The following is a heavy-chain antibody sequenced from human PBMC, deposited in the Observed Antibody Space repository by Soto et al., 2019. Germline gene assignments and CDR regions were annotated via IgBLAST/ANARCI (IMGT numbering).Heavy chain of an antibody. V-gene: IGHV3-7*01. J-gene: IGHJ4*02. Sequence: EVQLVESGGGLVQPGGSLRLSCAASGFTFSSYWMSWVRQAPGKGLEWVANIKQDGSEKYYVDSVKGRFTISRDNAKNSLYLQMNCLRAEDTAVYYCARDYQWLLLSYYFDYWGQGTLVTVSS. D-gene: IGHD6-19*01. CDR3: ARDYQWLLLSYYFDY. CDR2: IKQDGSEK. CDR1: GFTFSSYW.